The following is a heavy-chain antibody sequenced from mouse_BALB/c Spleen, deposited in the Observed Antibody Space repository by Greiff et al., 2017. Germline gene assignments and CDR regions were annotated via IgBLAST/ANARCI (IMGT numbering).Heavy chain of an antibody. V-gene: IGHV2-6-7*01. Sequence: QVQLKQSGPGLVAPSQSLSITCTVSGFSLTGYGVNWVRQPPGKGLEWLGMIWGDGSTDYNSALKSRLSISKDNSKSQVFLKMNSLQTDDTARYYCARDRGPFYYYGSSPYAMDYWGQGTSVTVSS. CDR2: IWGDGST. J-gene: IGHJ4*01. CDR3: ARDRGPFYYYGSSPYAMDY. CDR1: GFSLTGYG. D-gene: IGHD1-1*01.